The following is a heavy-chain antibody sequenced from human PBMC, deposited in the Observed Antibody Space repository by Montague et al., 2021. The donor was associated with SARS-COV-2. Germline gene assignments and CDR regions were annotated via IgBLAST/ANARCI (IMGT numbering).Heavy chain of an antibody. CDR1: GGSFSGYH. Sequence: SETLSITCAVYGGSFSGYHWSWIRQPPGKGLEWIGEINHSGSTTYNPSLKSRVTISVDTSKNQFSLKLSSVTAADTAVYYCARGGRQWLVSGPRYYLDYWGQGTLVTVSS. J-gene: IGHJ4*01. CDR2: INHSGST. CDR3: ARGGRQWLVSGPRYYLDY. D-gene: IGHD6-19*01. V-gene: IGHV4-34*01.